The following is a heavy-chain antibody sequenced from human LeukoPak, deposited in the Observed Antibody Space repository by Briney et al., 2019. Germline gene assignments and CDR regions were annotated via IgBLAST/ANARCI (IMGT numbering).Heavy chain of an antibody. Sequence: GRSLRLSCGASGFTFSSCGMHWVRQAPGKGLEWVALISYDGSETYYADSVKGRFTISRDNSKNTVYLQMNSLRAEDTAVYYCAKDLSWSFDYWGQGTLVTVSS. CDR3: AKDLSWSFDY. D-gene: IGHD6-13*01. CDR1: GFTFSSCG. CDR2: ISYDGSET. V-gene: IGHV3-30*18. J-gene: IGHJ4*02.